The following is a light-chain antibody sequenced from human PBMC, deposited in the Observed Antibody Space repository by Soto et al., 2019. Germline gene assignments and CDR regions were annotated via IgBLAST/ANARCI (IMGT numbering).Light chain of an antibody. CDR3: QHYNSYSEA. CDR1: QSVLYRSNNKNH. J-gene: IGKJ1*01. V-gene: IGKV4-1*01. Sequence: DIVMTQSPDSLAVSLGERATINCKSSQSVLYRSNNKNHLAWYQQKPGKAPKLLIYKASTLKSGVPSRFSGSGSGTEFTLTISSLQPDDFATYYCQHYNSYSEAFGQGTKVDIK. CDR2: KAS.